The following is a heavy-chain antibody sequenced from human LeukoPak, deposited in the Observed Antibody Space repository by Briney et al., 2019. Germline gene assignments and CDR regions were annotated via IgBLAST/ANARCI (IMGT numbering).Heavy chain of an antibody. J-gene: IGHJ4*02. Sequence: PGGSLRLSCAASGFTFSSYSMNWVRQAPGKGLEWVSAISGSGGSTYYADSVKGRFTISRDNSKNTLYLQMNSLRAEDTAVYYCAKDRMRYSSGWYLGYWGQGTLVTVSS. D-gene: IGHD6-19*01. CDR3: AKDRMRYSSGWYLGY. CDR2: ISGSGGST. CDR1: GFTFSSYS. V-gene: IGHV3-23*01.